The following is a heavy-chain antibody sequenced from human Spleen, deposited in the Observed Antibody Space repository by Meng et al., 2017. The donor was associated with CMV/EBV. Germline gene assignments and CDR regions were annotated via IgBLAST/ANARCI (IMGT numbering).Heavy chain of an antibody. CDR3: ARGRLYSTAGFDL. CDR1: GGSISSYY. D-gene: IGHD2-8*01. CDR2: IYYSGST. Sequence: QVQLQASGPGLVKPSETLSLTCTVSGGSISSYYWSWIRQPPGKGLEWIGYIYYSGSTNYNPSLKSRVTISVDTSKNQFSLKLSSVTAADTAVYYCARGRLYSTAGFDLWGRGTLVTVSS. V-gene: IGHV4-59*01. J-gene: IGHJ2*01.